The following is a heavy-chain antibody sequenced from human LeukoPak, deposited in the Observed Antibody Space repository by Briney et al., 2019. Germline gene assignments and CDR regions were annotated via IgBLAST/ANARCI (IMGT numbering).Heavy chain of an antibody. CDR2: ITPKSGDA. Sequence: ASVKVSCKASGYTFTSYGISWVRQAPGQGLEWMGWITPKSGDANYAQKFQGRVTMTWDTSLSTAYMQLSRLKSDDTAVYYCARDGQSEWFGNYYYYYMDVWGKGTTVTISS. V-gene: IGHV1-2*02. D-gene: IGHD3-10*01. J-gene: IGHJ6*03. CDR3: ARDGQSEWFGNYYYYYMDV. CDR1: GYTFTSYG.